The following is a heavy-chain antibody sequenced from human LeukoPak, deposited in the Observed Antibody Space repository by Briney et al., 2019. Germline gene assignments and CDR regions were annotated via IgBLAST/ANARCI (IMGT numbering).Heavy chain of an antibody. Sequence: GASVKVSCKASGYTFTAYYIHWVRQAPGQGLEYMGWINPNSGGTKYAQEFQGRVTMTRDTSISTAYMDLSRLTSDDTAVYYCAPTATYSSGWFYFDYWGQGTLVTVSS. CDR3: APTATYSSGWFYFDY. D-gene: IGHD6-19*01. V-gene: IGHV1-2*02. CDR1: GYTFTAYY. J-gene: IGHJ4*02. CDR2: INPNSGGT.